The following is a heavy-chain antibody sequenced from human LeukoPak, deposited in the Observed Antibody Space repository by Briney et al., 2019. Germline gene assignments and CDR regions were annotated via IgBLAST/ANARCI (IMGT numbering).Heavy chain of an antibody. Sequence: PSETLSLTCTVSGYSISSGYYWGWIRQPPGKGLEWIGSIYYSGSTYYNPSLKSRVTISVDTSKNQFSLRLTSVTAADTAVYFCATLVSTRYYFDYWGQGTLVTVSS. CDR1: GYSISSGYY. V-gene: IGHV4-38-2*02. CDR3: ATLVSTRYYFDY. CDR2: IYYSGST. J-gene: IGHJ4*02. D-gene: IGHD5/OR15-5a*01.